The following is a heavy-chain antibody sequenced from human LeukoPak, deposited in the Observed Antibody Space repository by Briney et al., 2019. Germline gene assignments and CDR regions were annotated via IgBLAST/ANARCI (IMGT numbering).Heavy chain of an antibody. J-gene: IGHJ4*02. V-gene: IGHV3-23*01. D-gene: IGHD5-12*01. CDR1: GFTFSSYA. CDR3: AKGRDGYNADFDY. Sequence: PGGSLRLSCAASGFTFSSYAMSWVRQAPGKGLEWVSGISGSGGSTYYADSVKGRFTISRDNSKNTLYLQMNSLSAEDTAVYYCAKGRDGYNADFDYWGQGTLVTVSS. CDR2: ISGSGGST.